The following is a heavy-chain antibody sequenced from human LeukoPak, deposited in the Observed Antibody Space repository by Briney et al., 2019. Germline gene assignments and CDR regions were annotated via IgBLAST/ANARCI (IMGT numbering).Heavy chain of an antibody. Sequence: GGSLRLSCAASGFTVSSDEMSWVRQAPGKGLEWVSSISGGSTYYADSVKGRFTISRDNSKNTLYLQMNSLRAEDTAVYYCAKGSMITFTPFDYWGQGTLVTVSS. CDR3: AKGSMITFTPFDY. D-gene: IGHD3-16*01. CDR1: GFTVSSDE. V-gene: IGHV3-38-3*01. J-gene: IGHJ4*02. CDR2: ISGGST.